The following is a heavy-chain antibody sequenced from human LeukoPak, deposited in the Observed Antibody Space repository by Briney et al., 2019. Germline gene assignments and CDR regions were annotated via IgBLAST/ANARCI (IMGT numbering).Heavy chain of an antibody. CDR1: QFTFSNYA. J-gene: IGHJ2*01. Sequence: GGSLRLSCAASQFTFSNYAMSWVRQAPGKGLEWVSAISGSGNTTYFGDSVTGRFTISRDNPKNSVYLQMNSLSAEDTAVYYCAKGPAPYCSGGSCYSPHWYFDLWGRGTLVTVSS. V-gene: IGHV3-23*01. CDR2: ISGSGNTT. CDR3: AKGPAPYCSGGSCYSPHWYFDL. D-gene: IGHD2-15*01.